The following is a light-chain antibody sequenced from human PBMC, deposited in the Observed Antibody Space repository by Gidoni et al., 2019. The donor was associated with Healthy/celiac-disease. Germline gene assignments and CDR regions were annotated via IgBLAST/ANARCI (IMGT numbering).Light chain of an antibody. Sequence: DIQMTQSPSSLSASVGDRVTITCQASQDISNYLNWYQQKPGKATKLLIYDASNLETGVPSRFSGSGSGTDFTFTISSLQPEDIATYYCQQYDNLPREYTFGQGTKLEIK. J-gene: IGKJ2*01. CDR1: QDISNY. CDR3: QQYDNLPREYT. CDR2: DAS. V-gene: IGKV1-33*01.